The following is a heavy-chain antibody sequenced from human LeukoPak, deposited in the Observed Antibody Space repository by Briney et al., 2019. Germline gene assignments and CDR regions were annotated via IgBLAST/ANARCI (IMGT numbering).Heavy chain of an antibody. V-gene: IGHV1-69*04. J-gene: IGHJ4*02. CDR2: IIPILGIA. CDR1: GGTFSSYA. CDR3: AREGPYSDSSRSRFDY. Sequence: SVKVSCKASGGTFSSYAISWVRQAPGQGLEWMGRIIPILGIANYAQKFQGRVTITADKSTSTAYMELSSLRSEDTAVYYCAREGPYSDSSRSRFDYWGQGTLVTVSS. D-gene: IGHD6-6*01.